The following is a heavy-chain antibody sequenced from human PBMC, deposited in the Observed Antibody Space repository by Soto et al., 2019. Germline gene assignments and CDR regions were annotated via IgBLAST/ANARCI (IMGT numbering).Heavy chain of an antibody. CDR3: AHYYDFWSGYSDPTNNWFDP. CDR1: GFSLSTSGVG. CDR2: IYWNDDK. Sequence: SGPTLVNPTQTLTLTCTFSGFSLSTSGVGVGWIRQPPGKALEWLALIYWNDDKRYCPSLKSRLTITKDTSKNQVVLTMTNMDPVDTATYYCAHYYDFWSGYSDPTNNWFDPWGQGTLVTVSS. J-gene: IGHJ5*02. D-gene: IGHD3-3*01. V-gene: IGHV2-5*01.